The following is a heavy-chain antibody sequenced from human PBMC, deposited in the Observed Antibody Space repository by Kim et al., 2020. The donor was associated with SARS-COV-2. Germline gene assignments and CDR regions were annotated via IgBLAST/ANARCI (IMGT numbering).Heavy chain of an antibody. CDR1: GSSFNDFA. CDR2: IVPMLGTA. CDR3: AREHRPGSTASPQEYGLDV. D-gene: IGHD1-1*01. V-gene: IGHV1-69*13. Sequence: SVKVSCKASGSSFNDFAYSWVRQAPGQGLEWMGGIVPMLGTANYPQKFLGRITITASEPTSTVFLELHSLKSEDTATFYCAREHRPGSTASPQEYGLDV. J-gene: IGHJ6*01.